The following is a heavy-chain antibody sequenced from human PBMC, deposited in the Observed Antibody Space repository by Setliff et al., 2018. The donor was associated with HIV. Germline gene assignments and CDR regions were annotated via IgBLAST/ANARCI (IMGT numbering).Heavy chain of an antibody. Sequence: KPSETLSLTCTVSGGSININNYYWGWIRQPPGKGLEWIGSIYYSGSTYYTPSLKSRITISLDTSKNQFSLRMRSVTAADTAVYYCARVFVDAAVLRVLEYYFDSWGRGTLVTVSS. J-gene: IGHJ4*02. CDR3: ARVFVDAAVLRVLEYYFDS. CDR2: IYYSGST. CDR1: GGSININNYY. V-gene: IGHV4-39*07. D-gene: IGHD5-18*01.